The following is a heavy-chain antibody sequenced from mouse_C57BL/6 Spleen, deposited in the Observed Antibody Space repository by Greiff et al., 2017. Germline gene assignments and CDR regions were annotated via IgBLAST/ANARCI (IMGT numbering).Heavy chain of an antibody. CDR2: IYPSNSET. J-gene: IGHJ2*01. Sequence: QVQLQQPGAELVRPGSSVKLSCKASGYTFTSYWMDWVKQRPGQGLEWIGNIYPSNSETHYNQKFKDKATLTVDKSSSTAYMQLSSLTSEDSAVYFCASEWYDYDKRYYFDYWGQGTTLTVSS. CDR1: GYTFTSYW. D-gene: IGHD2-4*01. V-gene: IGHV1-61*01. CDR3: ASEWYDYDKRYYFDY.